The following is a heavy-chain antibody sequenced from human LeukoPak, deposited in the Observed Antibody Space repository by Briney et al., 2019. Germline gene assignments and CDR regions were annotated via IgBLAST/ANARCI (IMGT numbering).Heavy chain of an antibody. CDR3: ARDLGSSSWSTMYYFDY. CDR2: ISSSGSTI. Sequence: TGGSLRLSCAASGFTFSNAWMSWVRQAPGKGLEWVSYISSSGSTIYYADSVKGRFTISRDNAKNSLYLQMNSLRAEDTAVYYCARDLGSSSWSTMYYFDYWGQGTLVTVSS. J-gene: IGHJ4*02. D-gene: IGHD6-13*01. CDR1: GFTFSNAW. V-gene: IGHV3-11*04.